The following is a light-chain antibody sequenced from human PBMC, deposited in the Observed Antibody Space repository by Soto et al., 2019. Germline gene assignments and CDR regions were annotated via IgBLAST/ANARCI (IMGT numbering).Light chain of an antibody. V-gene: IGKV3-20*01. CDR3: QQYGSSPRIS. J-gene: IGKJ5*01. CDR1: QIISSNS. CDR2: GAS. Sequence: EMVLTQSPVTLSLSPGEIATLSCSASQIISSNSLAWYQQKPGQAPRLFIYGASSRATGIPDRFIGSGSGTHFTLTISRLEPEDFALYYCQQYGSSPRISFGQGTRLEIK.